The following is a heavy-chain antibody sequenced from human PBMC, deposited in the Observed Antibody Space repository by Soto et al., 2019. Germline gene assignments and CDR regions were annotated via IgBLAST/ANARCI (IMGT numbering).Heavy chain of an antibody. J-gene: IGHJ4*02. D-gene: IGHD3-16*01. CDR3: AKDRLAGGFDY. V-gene: IGHV3-7*01. CDR2: IKQDGSEK. Sequence: PGGSLRLSCAASGFTFSNYWMNWARQAPGKGLEWVAHIKQDGSEKYYVDSVKGRFTISRDNARNSLYLQMNSLRAEDTAVYYCAKDRLAGGFDYWGQGTLVTVSS. CDR1: GFTFSNYW.